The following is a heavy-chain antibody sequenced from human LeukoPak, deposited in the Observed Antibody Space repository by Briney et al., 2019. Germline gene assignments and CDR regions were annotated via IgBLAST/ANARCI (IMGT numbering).Heavy chain of an antibody. D-gene: IGHD6-19*01. CDR2: IYYSGST. J-gene: IGHJ4*02. CDR3: ARPQQWLGYFDY. Sequence: SETLSLTCTVSGGSISSSSYYWGWIRQPPGKGLEWSGSIYYSGSTYYNPSLKSRVTISVDTSKNQFSLKLSSVTAADTAVYYCARPQQWLGYFDYWGQGTLVTVSS. V-gene: IGHV4-39*01. CDR1: GGSISSSSYY.